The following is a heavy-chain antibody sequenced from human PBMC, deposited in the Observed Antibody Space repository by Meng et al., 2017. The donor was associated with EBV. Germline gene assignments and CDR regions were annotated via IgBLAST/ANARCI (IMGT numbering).Heavy chain of an antibody. CDR2: ISAYNGNT. Sequence: QVQRGPSGAEVKKPGASLKVPCKASGYTFTSYGISWVRQAPGQGLEWMGWISAYNGNTNYAQKLQGRVTMTTDTSTSTAYMELRSLRSDDTAVYYCARDGRLYDTPSPFDYWGQGTLVTVSS. CDR3: ARDGRLYDTPSPFDY. D-gene: IGHD3-22*01. V-gene: IGHV1-18*01. CDR1: GYTFTSYG. J-gene: IGHJ4*02.